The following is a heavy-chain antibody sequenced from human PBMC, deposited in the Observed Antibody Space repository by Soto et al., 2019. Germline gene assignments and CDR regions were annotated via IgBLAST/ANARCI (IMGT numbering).Heavy chain of an antibody. V-gene: IGHV3-53*01. J-gene: IGHJ3*02. CDR3: AREASSGWSGGDDAFDI. Sequence: GGSLRLSCAASGFTVSSNYMSWVRQAPGKGLEWVSVIYSGGSTYYADSVKGRFTISRDNSKNTLYLQMNSLRAEDTAVYYCAREASSGWSGGDDAFDIWGQGTMDRLL. D-gene: IGHD6-19*01. CDR1: GFTVSSNY. CDR2: IYSGGST.